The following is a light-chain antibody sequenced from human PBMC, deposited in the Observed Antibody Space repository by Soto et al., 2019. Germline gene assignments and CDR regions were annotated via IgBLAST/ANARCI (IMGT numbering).Light chain of an antibody. V-gene: IGKV1-5*01. CDR2: DAS. J-gene: IGKJ2*01. CDR1: QDISSF. CDR3: QQHDDYSHAT. Sequence: DIQITQSPSTLSASVGDRVTVSCRSSQDISSFLAWYQHKPGKAPKLLIYDASTLQTGVPSRFRGSGFGTEFTLTISGLQPDDFATYYCQQHDDYSHATFGQRTK.